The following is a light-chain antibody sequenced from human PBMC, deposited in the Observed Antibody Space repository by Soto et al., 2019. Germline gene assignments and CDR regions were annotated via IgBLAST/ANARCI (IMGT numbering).Light chain of an antibody. CDR3: STWDDSLTEGV. CDR1: RSNIGRNP. Sequence: QSVLTQPISASGTPGQWVSISCSGSRSNIGRNPVHWYQHVPGTAPKLIIYGSYQRPSGVPDRFSGSQSGTSASLSISGLQSEDEAYYYCSTWDDSLTEGVFGGGTKLTVL. V-gene: IGLV1-44*01. CDR2: GSY. J-gene: IGLJ3*02.